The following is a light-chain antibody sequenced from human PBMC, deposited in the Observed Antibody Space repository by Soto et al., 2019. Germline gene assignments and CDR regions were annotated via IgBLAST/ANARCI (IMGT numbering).Light chain of an antibody. CDR2: SNN. J-gene: IGLJ1*01. V-gene: IGLV1-44*01. Sequence: QAVVTQPPSASGTPGQRVTISCSGSSSNIGSNTVNWYQQLPGTAPKLLIYSNNQRPSGVTDRFSGSKSGTSASLAISGLQSEDEADYDCAAWDDSLNGYVFGPGTKVIVL. CDR1: SSNIGSNT. CDR3: AAWDDSLNGYV.